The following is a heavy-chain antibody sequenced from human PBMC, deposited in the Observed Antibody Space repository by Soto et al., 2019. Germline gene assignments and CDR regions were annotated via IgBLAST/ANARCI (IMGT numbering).Heavy chain of an antibody. CDR3: AGGYCTSTNCRDLRCDP. D-gene: IGHD2-2*01. CDR1: GYSFSTYC. CDR2: IHPGDFET. Sequence: XESLKISGKGSGYSFSTYCIAWVRQMPGKGLEWMGIIHPGDFETRYSPSFQGQVTISADTSFTTAYLQWSSLKASDTAMYFCAGGYCTSTNCRDLRCDPWGQGTLVTVSS. V-gene: IGHV5-51*01. J-gene: IGHJ5*02.